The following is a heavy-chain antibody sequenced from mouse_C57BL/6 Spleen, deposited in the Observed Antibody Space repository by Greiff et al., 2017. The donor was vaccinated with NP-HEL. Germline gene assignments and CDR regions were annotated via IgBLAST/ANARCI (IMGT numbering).Heavy chain of an antibody. CDR3: TKLSNFDY. CDR1: GYTFTSYW. J-gene: IGHJ2*01. V-gene: IGHV1-52*01. CDR2: IDPSDSET. D-gene: IGHD1-3*01. Sequence: QVQLQQPGAELVRPGSSVKLTCKASGYTFTSYWMHWVKQRPIQGLEWIGNIDPSDSETHYNQKFKDKATLTVDTSSSTAYMQLSSLTSEDSAVYFCTKLSNFDYWGQGTTLTVSS.